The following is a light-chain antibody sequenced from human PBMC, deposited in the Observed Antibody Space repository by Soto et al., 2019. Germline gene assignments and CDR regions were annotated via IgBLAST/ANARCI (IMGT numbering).Light chain of an antibody. CDR3: QQSYSTPQT. CDR1: QTIRTY. V-gene: IGKV1-39*01. J-gene: IGKJ1*01. CDR2: AAS. Sequence: DIQMTQSPSSLSASVGDRVTITCRASQTIRTYVNWYQQKPRRAPKLLIYAASILQGGVPSRFSGGGSGTEFTLTITSLQTEDFATYYCQQSYSTPQTFGQGTKVEIK.